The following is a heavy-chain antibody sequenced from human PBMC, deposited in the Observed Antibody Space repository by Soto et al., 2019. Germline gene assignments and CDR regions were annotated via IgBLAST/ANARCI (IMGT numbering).Heavy chain of an antibody. CDR3: ATGNVRGVLRFLEWLGPPYYYYGMDV. V-gene: IGHV1-24*01. Sequence: AAALVSCRVSGYTLTELSLHWVRQARGKGFEWMGGFDPEDGETIYAQKFQGRVTMTEDTSTDTAYMELSSLRSEDTAVYYCATGNVRGVLRFLEWLGPPYYYYGMDVWGQGTTVTVSS. D-gene: IGHD3-3*01. J-gene: IGHJ6*02. CDR2: FDPEDGET. CDR1: GYTLTELS.